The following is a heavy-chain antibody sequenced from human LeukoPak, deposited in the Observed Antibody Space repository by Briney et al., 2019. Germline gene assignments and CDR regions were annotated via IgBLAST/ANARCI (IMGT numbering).Heavy chain of an antibody. Sequence: ASVKVSCKASGYTFTSYDINWVRRATGQGLEWMGWMNPNSGNTGYAQKFQDRVTMTRNTSISTAYMELSSLRSEDTAVYYCARGLLAAAGGIDYWGQGTLVTVSS. J-gene: IGHJ4*02. CDR3: ARGLLAAAGGIDY. D-gene: IGHD6-13*01. CDR1: GYTFTSYD. V-gene: IGHV1-8*01. CDR2: MNPNSGNT.